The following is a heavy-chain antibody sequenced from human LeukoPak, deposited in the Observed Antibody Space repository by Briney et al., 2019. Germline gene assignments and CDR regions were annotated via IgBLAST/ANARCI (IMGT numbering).Heavy chain of an antibody. CDR3: ARVGIMITFDHYYYYMDV. CDR2: INWNGGST. D-gene: IGHD3-16*01. V-gene: IGHV3-20*04. CDR1: GFTFDDYG. J-gene: IGHJ6*03. Sequence: GGSLRLSCAASGFTFDDYGMSWVRQAPGKGLEWVSGINWNGGSTGYADSVKGRFTISRDNAKNSLYLQMNSLRAGDTALYYCARVGIMITFDHYYYYMDVWGKGTTVTVSS.